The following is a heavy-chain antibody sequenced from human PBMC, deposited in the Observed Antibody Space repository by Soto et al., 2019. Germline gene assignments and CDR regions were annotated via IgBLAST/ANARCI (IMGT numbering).Heavy chain of an antibody. CDR2: IWYDGSNK. CDR3: ARGLGVVVPAATDAFDI. D-gene: IGHD2-2*01. Sequence: GGSLRLSCAASGFTFSSYGMHWVRQAPGKGLEWVAVIWYDGSNKYCADSVKGRFTVSRDNSKNTLYLQMNSLRAEDTAVYYCARGLGVVVPAATDAFDIWGQGTMVTVSS. J-gene: IGHJ3*02. V-gene: IGHV3-33*01. CDR1: GFTFSSYG.